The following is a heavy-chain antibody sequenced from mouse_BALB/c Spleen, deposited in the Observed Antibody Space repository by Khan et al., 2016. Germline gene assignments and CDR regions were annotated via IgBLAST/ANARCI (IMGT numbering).Heavy chain of an antibody. CDR2: IRYSGIV. CDR1: GYSITSDYA. Sequence: EVQLQESGPGLVKPSQSLSLTCTVTGYSITSDYAWNWIRQFPGNKLEWMGYIRYSGIVSYNPSLKSRISITRDTFQNQFFLQLNSVTSEDTATYYCSRRCPWYCDDWGAGTTVTVSS. CDR3: SRRCPWYCDD. V-gene: IGHV3-2*02. J-gene: IGHJ1*01.